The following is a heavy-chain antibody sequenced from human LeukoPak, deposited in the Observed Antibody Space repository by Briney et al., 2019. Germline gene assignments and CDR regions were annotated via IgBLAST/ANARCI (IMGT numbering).Heavy chain of an antibody. CDR2: INTNTGNP. J-gene: IGHJ4*02. CDR3: ARSNNDGDYLGVGFDY. V-gene: IGHV7-4-1*02. D-gene: IGHD4-17*01. Sequence: VKVSCKXSGCTFIKYAINWVRQAPGQGLEWMGWINTNTGNPTYAQGFTGHFVFSLDTSVSTAYLQINSLATEDTAIYYCARSNNDGDYLGVGFDYWGQGALVTVSS. CDR1: GCTFIKYA.